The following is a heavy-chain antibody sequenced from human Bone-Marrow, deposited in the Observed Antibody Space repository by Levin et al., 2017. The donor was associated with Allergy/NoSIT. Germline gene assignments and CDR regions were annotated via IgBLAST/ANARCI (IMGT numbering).Heavy chain of an antibody. V-gene: IGHV1-69*08. Sequence: KISCKAFGGIFSSSTISWMRQAPGHGPEWMGRIIPMFGTANYAQKFQGRVTITADKSTSTAYLELTSLGSEDTAMYYCATEIHCVSSTCYMPSNNWFDPWGQGTLVAVSS. J-gene: IGHJ5*02. CDR2: IIPMFGTA. CDR3: ATEIHCVSSTCYMPSNNWFDP. CDR1: GGIFSSST. D-gene: IGHD2-2*01.